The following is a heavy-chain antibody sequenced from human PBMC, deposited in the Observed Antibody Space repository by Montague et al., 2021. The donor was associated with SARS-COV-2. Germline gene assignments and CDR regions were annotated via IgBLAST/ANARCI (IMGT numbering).Heavy chain of an antibody. Sequence: PALVKPTQTLTLTCTFSGFSLNTSGVGVTWIRQPPGKALEWLACXYWNDYKYYSPSVKSSITITKDTSKNQVVLIMTNMDLVDTGTYHCAHDDVASSDFEVWGQGTLVTVSS. J-gene: IGHJ4*02. V-gene: IGHV2-5*01. D-gene: IGHD3-3*01. CDR2: XYWNDYK. CDR1: GFSLNTSGVG. CDR3: AHDDVASSDFEV.